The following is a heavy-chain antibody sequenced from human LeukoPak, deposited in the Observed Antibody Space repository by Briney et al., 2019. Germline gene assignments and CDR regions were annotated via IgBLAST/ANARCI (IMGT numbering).Heavy chain of an antibody. CDR3: ARYCSSTSCYFSFDY. CDR1: GGSISSYY. D-gene: IGHD2-2*01. CDR2: IYTSGST. V-gene: IGHV4-4*07. Sequence: PSETLSLTCTASGGSISSYYWSWIRQPAGKGLEWIGRIYTSGSTNYNPSLKSRVTMSVDTSKNQFSLKLSSVTAAVTAVYYCARYCSSTSCYFSFDYWGQGTLVTVSP. J-gene: IGHJ4*02.